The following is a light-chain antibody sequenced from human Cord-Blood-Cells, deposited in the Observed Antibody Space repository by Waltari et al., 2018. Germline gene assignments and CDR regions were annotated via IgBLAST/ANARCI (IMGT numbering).Light chain of an antibody. CDR1: QSVSSY. CDR3: QQRSNCPIT. V-gene: IGKV3-11*01. J-gene: IGKJ5*01. Sequence: IVLTQSPATLSLSPGERATLSCRASQSVSSYLAWYQQKPGQAPRLLIYDASNRATGIPARFSGSGSGTDFTLTISSLEPEDFAVYYCQQRSNCPITFGQGTRLEIK. CDR2: DAS.